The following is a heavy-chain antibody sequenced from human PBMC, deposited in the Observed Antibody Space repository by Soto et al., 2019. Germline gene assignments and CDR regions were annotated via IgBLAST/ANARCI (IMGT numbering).Heavy chain of an antibody. CDR3: ARGLSSPSAAGV. CDR2: VHDTGTT. Sequence: QLQLQESGPGLVKPSETLSLTCAVSGGSDSSGGNYWGWLRQSPGKGLEWIGSVHDTGTTHYNPSLTSRVTISVDTSKNQFSLNVNAVTAADTAVYYCARGLSSPSAAGVWGQGTLVTVSS. V-gene: IGHV4-39*01. J-gene: IGHJ4*02. D-gene: IGHD6-6*01. CDR1: GGSDSSGGNY.